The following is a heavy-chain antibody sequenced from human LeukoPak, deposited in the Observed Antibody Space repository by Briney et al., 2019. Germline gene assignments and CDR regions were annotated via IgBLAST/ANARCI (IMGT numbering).Heavy chain of an antibody. CDR3: TRGGTGLSTTDY. Sequence: ASVKVSCKASGYTFSSYDINWVRQATGQGLEWMGWMNPNSGNTGYAQKFQGRVTITRNTSISTAYMELSSLRSEDTAVYCCTRGGTGLSTTDYWGQGTLVTVSS. CDR1: GYTFSSYD. V-gene: IGHV1-8*03. D-gene: IGHD1-26*01. J-gene: IGHJ4*02. CDR2: MNPNSGNT.